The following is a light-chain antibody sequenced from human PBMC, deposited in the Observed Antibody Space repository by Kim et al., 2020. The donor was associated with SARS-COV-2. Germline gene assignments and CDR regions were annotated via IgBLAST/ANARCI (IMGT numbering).Light chain of an antibody. CDR1: SSNLGSHS. CDR3: AAWDDSLNDVV. J-gene: IGLJ2*01. Sequence: GQRVTISCSGSSSNLGSHSVNWYQQLPGTAPKLLIYDNDKRPSGTPDRFSGFKSGTSASLAISGLQSEDEADYYCAAWDDSLNDVVFGGGTQLTVL. V-gene: IGLV1-44*01. CDR2: DND.